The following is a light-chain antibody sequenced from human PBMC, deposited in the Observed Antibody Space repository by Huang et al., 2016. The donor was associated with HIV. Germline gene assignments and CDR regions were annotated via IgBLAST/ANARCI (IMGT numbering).Light chain of an antibody. V-gene: IGKV1-33*01. CDR3: QQYDSLPWT. CDR2: DAS. CDR1: QDITTF. J-gene: IGKJ3*01. Sequence: DIQMTQSPSSLSASVGDRVTITCQASQDITTFLAWYQQRQGKAPKLLIYDASDLETVVTSRFSGSGSGTDFTFTICSLKPEDIATYYCQQYDSLPWTFGPGTKVDIK.